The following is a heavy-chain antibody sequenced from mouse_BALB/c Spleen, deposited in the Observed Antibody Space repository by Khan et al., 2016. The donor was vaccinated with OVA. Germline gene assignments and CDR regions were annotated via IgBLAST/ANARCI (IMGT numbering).Heavy chain of an antibody. D-gene: IGHD1-1*01. CDR3: ARIKKIVATYFDY. Sequence: QVQLQQSGAELVKAGASVKMSCKASGYTFTSYWMHWVKQRLGQGLEWFAETNPTNGRTYYHEKFKSKATLTVDKSSSTAYMLLIGPTFEDSAVYYCARIKKIVATYFDYWGQGTTLTVSS. CDR1: GYTFTSYW. J-gene: IGHJ2*01. V-gene: IGHV1S81*02. CDR2: TNPTNGRT.